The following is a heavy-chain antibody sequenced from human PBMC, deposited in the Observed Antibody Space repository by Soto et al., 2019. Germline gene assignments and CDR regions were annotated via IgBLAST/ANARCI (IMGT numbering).Heavy chain of an antibody. CDR2: FDPEDGET. Sequence: QVQLVQSGAEVKKPGASVKVSCKVSGYTLTELSMHWVRQAPGKGLEWMGGFDPEDGETNYAQKFQGRVTMTEDTPTNTAYMELSSLGSEDTAVYYCATETDLRFVEWLPRGTWGQGTLVTVSS. J-gene: IGHJ5*02. D-gene: IGHD3-3*01. V-gene: IGHV1-24*01. CDR1: GYTLTELS. CDR3: ATETDLRFVEWLPRGT.